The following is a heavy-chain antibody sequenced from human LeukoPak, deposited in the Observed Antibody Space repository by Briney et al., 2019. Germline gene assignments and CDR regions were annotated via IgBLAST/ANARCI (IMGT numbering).Heavy chain of an antibody. Sequence: ASVKVSCKASGYTFTTYYIHWVRQALGQGLEWVGILNPSGGSTNYAQKFQDRVTMTRDTSTSTVYMELSSLRSEDTAVYYCTRGDYEERFDYWGQGTLVTVSS. CDR1: GYTFTTYY. CDR3: TRGDYEERFDY. CDR2: LNPSGGST. J-gene: IGHJ4*02. D-gene: IGHD4-17*01. V-gene: IGHV1-46*03.